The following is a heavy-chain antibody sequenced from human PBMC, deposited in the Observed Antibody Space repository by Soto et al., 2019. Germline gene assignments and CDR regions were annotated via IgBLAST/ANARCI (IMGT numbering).Heavy chain of an antibody. J-gene: IGHJ6*02. CDR2: MNPKSGNT. CDR3: WRPRCSSTSCYSHDYYGMDV. Sequence: QVQLVQSGAEVKKPGASVKVSCKASGYTFTSYDINWVRQATGQGLEWMGWMNPKSGNTGYAQKFQHRVTMTRNTSISQPYMDLSSQRSEDTALYYCWRPRCSSTSCYSHDYYGMDVWGQGTTLTVSS. D-gene: IGHD2-2*01. CDR1: GYTFTSYD. V-gene: IGHV1-8*01.